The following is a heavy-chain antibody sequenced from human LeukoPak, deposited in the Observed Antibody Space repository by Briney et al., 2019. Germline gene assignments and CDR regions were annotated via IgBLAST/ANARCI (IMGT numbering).Heavy chain of an antibody. V-gene: IGHV3-48*04. CDR2: ISSDGSTI. D-gene: IGHD1-7*01. Sequence: GGSLRLSCAASEFIFSSYSMNWVRQAPGKGLEWVSYISSDGSTIYYADSVKGRLTISRDNAKNSLYLQMNSLRAEDTAVYYCARGDSWNSYYYYFMDVWGKGTTDTVSS. J-gene: IGHJ6*03. CDR3: ARGDSWNSYYYYFMDV. CDR1: EFIFSSYS.